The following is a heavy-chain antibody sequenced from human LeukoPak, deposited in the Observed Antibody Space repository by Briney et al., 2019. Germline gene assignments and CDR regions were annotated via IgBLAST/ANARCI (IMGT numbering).Heavy chain of an antibody. J-gene: IGHJ4*02. D-gene: IGHD6-13*01. V-gene: IGHV3-30*02. Sequence: GGSLRLSCAASGFTFSSYGMHWVRQAPGKGLEWVAFIRYDGSNKYYADSVKGRFTISRDNSKNTLYPQMNSLRAEDTAVYYCAKDLTVRIAGSRWGQGTLVTVSS. CDR1: GFTFSSYG. CDR2: IRYDGSNK. CDR3: AKDLTVRIAGSR.